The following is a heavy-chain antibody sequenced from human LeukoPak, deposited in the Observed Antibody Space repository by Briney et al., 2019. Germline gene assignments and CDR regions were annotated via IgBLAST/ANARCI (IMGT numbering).Heavy chain of an antibody. CDR1: GLTFTDFW. D-gene: IGHD2-2*01. CDR3: SGRDSSRSPRAY. CDR2: INPYGTEE. V-gene: IGHV3-7*01. Sequence: GGSLRLSCAASGLTFTDFWMNWVRLAPGRGLEWLANINPYGTEEYYVDSVKGRFAISRDNAKNEVYLEMNSLRAEDTGVYYCSGRDSSRSPRAYWGQGALVSVSS. J-gene: IGHJ4*02.